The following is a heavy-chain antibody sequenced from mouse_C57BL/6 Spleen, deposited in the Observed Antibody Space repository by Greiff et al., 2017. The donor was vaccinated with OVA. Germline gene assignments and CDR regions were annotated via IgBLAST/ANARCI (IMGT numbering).Heavy chain of an antibody. V-gene: IGHV1-42*01. D-gene: IGHD2-12*01. J-gene: IGHJ2*01. Sequence: EVQLQQSGPELVKPGASVKISCKASGYSFTGYYMNWVKQSPEKSLEWIGEINPSTGGTTYNQKFKAKATLTVDKSSSTAYMQLKSLTSEDSAVYYCARGYSPDYWGQGTTLTVSS. CDR2: INPSTGGT. CDR3: ARGYSPDY. CDR1: GYSFTGYY.